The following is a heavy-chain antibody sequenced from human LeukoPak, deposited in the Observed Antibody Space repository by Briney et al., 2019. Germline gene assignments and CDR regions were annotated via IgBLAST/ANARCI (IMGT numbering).Heavy chain of an antibody. CDR3: AKGGERGYSTFDY. CDR1: GFTFSTYS. D-gene: IGHD5-18*01. V-gene: IGHV3-21*01. CDR2: ITSPVGRI. Sequence: PGGSLRLSCAASGFTFSTYSMNWVRQAPGKGLEWVSSITSPVGRIYYADSLKGRITISRDNARSTLYLQMNSLRAEDTAVYYCAKGGERGYSTFDYWGQGTLVTVSS. J-gene: IGHJ4*02.